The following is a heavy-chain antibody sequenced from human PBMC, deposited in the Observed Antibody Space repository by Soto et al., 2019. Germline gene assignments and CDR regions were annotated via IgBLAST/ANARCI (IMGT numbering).Heavy chain of an antibody. CDR2: INSVSGGA. D-gene: IGHD1-26*01. J-gene: IGHJ4*02. CDR1: GDTHTIYF. Sequence: QVQLVQSGAEVKQPGASVRVSCKASGDTHTIYFIHWLRQAPGQGLEWMGWINSVSGGANYAPNFQGRVAMTRDRSSATAFMELSRLRSDDTAVYYCARGGSYYAHWGQGTLVTVSS. CDR3: ARGGSYYAH. V-gene: IGHV1-2*02.